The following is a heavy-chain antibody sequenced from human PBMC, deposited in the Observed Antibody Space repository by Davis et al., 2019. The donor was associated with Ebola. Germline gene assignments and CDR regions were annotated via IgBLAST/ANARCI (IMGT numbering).Heavy chain of an antibody. CDR1: GGSFSGYY. CDR3: ARSRGIAARRFDY. J-gene: IGHJ4*02. D-gene: IGHD6-6*01. Sequence: MPSETLSLTCAVYGGSFSGYYWSWIRQPPGRGLEWIGDINHSGSTNYNPSLKSRVTISVDTSKNQFSLNLSSVTAADTAVYYCARSRGIAARRFDYWGQGTLVTVSS. CDR2: INHSGST. V-gene: IGHV4-34*01.